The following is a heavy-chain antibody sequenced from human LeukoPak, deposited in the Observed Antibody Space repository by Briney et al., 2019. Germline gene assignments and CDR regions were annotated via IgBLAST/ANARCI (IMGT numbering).Heavy chain of an antibody. V-gene: IGHV4-59*01. CDR1: SGSISSFY. J-gene: IGHJ6*02. CDR3: ARGYSSLSYTYYYGMDV. Sequence: SETLSLACTVSSGSISSFYWTWIRQPPGRGLEWIGYVYYSGSTNYSPSLKSRVTISLDTSKSQFSLNLTSVTAADTAVYYCARGYSSLSYTYYYGMDVWGQGTTVTVSS. D-gene: IGHD3-10*01. CDR2: VYYSGST.